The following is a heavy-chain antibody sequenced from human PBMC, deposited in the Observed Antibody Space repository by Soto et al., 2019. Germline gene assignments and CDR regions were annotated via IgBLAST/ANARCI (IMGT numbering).Heavy chain of an antibody. J-gene: IGHJ4*02. V-gene: IGHV3-48*02. CDR3: ARVAGTLGYSLNY. CDR2: ISSSSSTI. CDR1: GFTFSSFS. D-gene: IGHD2-15*01. Sequence: GGSLRLSCAASGFTFSSFSINWVRQAPGKGLEWVSYISSSSSTIYYADSVRGRFTISRDNAKNSLYLQMNSLRDEDTAVYYCARVAGTLGYSLNYWGQGTLVTVSS.